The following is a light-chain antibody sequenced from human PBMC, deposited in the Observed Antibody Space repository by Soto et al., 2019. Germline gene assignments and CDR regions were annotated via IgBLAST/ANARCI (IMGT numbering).Light chain of an antibody. CDR2: DAY. J-gene: IGKJ1*01. CDR1: QSISRW. V-gene: IGKV1-5*01. CDR3: XXXXSYFQT. Sequence: DIQMTQSPSTLSASVGDRVTITCRASQSISRWLAWYQQKPGKAPKLLIYDAYNLESGVPSRFSGSGSGTEFTLTNRRRTPADPPTXXXXXXXSYFQTFGQGTKVDIK.